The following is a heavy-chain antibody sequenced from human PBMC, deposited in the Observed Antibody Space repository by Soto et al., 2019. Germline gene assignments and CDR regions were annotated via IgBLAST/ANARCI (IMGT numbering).Heavy chain of an antibody. CDR1: GDSVSSPKW. CDR3: AYSTGWYRLDL. J-gene: IGHJ3*01. CDR2: MFRSGAT. Sequence: QVQLQESGPGLVKPSGTLSLTCAVSGDSVSSPKWWSWVRQPPGKGLEWIGDMFRSGATNYNPSLESRGTIAVDSSKTQFCLNLNSVTAEDTAVYFCAYSTGWYRLDLWGPGTVVIVSS. D-gene: IGHD6-19*01. V-gene: IGHV4-4*02.